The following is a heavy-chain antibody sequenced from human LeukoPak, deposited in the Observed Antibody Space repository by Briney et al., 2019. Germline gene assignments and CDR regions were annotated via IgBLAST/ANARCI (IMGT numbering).Heavy chain of an antibody. J-gene: IGHJ6*03. CDR2: ITTSSSYT. D-gene: IGHD1-26*01. CDR1: GFTFSSYW. CDR3: ARDPYSGAYGDTYYYFMDV. Sequence: GGSLRLSCAASGFTFSSYWMSWVRQAPGKGLEWISSITTSSSYTFYADSVKGRFTISRDNARNSLYLQMNSLTAEDTAVYYCARDPYSGAYGDTYYYFMDVWGKGTTVTISS. V-gene: IGHV3-21*01.